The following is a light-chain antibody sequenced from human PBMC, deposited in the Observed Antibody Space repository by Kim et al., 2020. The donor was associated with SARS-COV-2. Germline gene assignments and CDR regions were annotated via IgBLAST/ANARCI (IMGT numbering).Light chain of an antibody. CDR3: SSYTSSSSVV. J-gene: IGLJ2*01. V-gene: IGLV2-11*01. CDR1: SSDVGGYNY. Sequence: QSALTQPRSVSGSPGQSVTISCTGTSSDVGGYNYVSWYQQHPGKAPKLMIYDVTKRPSGVPDRFSGSKSGNTASLTISGLQAEDEADYYCSSYTSSSSVVFGGGTRLTVL. CDR2: DVT.